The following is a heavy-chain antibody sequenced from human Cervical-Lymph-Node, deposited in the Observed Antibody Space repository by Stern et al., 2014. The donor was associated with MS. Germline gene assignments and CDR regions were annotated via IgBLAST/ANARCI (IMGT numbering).Heavy chain of an antibody. Sequence: VQLVESGGGVVQPGRSLRLSCAASGFTFSSYGMHWVRQAPGKGLEWVAVIWYDGSNKYYADSVKGRFTISRDNSKNTLYLQMNSLRAEDTAIYYCARDQSFHFDYWGQGTLGTVSS. V-gene: IGHV3-33*01. D-gene: IGHD1-26*01. J-gene: IGHJ4*02. CDR1: GFTFSSYG. CDR3: ARDQSFHFDY. CDR2: IWYDGSNK.